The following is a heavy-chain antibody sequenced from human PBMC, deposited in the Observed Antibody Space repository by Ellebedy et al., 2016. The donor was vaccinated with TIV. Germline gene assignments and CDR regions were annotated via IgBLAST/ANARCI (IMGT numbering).Heavy chain of an antibody. D-gene: IGHD3-10*01. V-gene: IGHV3-33*01. Sequence: GGSLRLSCAASGFSFSSYGMHWVRQAPGRGLQWVSVIWYDGSNKYYADFVKGRFTISRDNSRNTLYLQINDLRAEDTAIYYCARDAREYGSGSYFVYNWFDLWGQGTLVSVSS. CDR2: IWYDGSNK. CDR1: GFSFSSYG. CDR3: ARDAREYGSGSYFVYNWFDL. J-gene: IGHJ5*01.